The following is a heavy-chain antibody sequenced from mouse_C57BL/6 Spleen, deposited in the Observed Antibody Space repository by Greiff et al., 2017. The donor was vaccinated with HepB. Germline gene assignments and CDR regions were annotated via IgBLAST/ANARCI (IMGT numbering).Heavy chain of an antibody. Sequence: VQLKQSGPELVKPGASVKISCKASGYSFTGYYMNWVKQSPEKSLEWIGEINPSTGGTTYNQKFKAKATLTVDKSSSTAYMQLKSLTSEDSAVYYCARRGDEGFAYWGQGTLVTVSA. V-gene: IGHV1-42*01. J-gene: IGHJ3*01. CDR2: INPSTGGT. CDR3: ARRGDEGFAY. CDR1: GYSFTGYY.